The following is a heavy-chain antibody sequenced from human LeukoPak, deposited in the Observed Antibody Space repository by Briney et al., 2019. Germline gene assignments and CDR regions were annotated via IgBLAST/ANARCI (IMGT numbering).Heavy chain of an antibody. CDR3: ASSPYYDFWSGTLDY. CDR2: IYYSGST. Sequence: SETLSLTCTVSGGSISSYYWSWIRQPPGKGLEWIGYIYYSGSTNYNPSLKSRVTISVDTSKNQFSLKLSSVTAADTAVYYCASSPYYDFWSGTLDYWGQGTLVTVSS. J-gene: IGHJ4*02. D-gene: IGHD3-3*01. V-gene: IGHV4-59*01. CDR1: GGSISSYY.